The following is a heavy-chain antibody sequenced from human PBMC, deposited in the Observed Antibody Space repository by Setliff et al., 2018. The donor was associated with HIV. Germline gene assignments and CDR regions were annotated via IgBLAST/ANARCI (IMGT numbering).Heavy chain of an antibody. CDR2: ISGSGGST. J-gene: IGHJ4*02. V-gene: IGHV3-23*01. D-gene: IGHD2-21*01. CDR1: GFTFSSYA. CDR3: ARGGLDSVFQSFDY. Sequence: GGSLRLSCAASGFTFSSYAMSWVRQAPGKGLEWVSGISGSGGSTYYADSVKGRFTISRDNSKYALYLQMNSLRADDTAVYYCARGGLDSVFQSFDYWGQGTLVTVSS.